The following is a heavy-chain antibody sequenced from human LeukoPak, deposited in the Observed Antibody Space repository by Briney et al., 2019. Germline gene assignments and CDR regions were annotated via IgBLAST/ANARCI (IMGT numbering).Heavy chain of an antibody. V-gene: IGHV4-39*07. D-gene: IGHD3-10*01. J-gene: IGHJ3*02. CDR1: GGSISSSSYY. CDR2: IYYSGST. CDR3: ARATMVRGVIFGAFDI. Sequence: PSETLSLTCTVSGGSISSSSYYWGWIRQPPGKGLEWIGSIYYSGSTYYNPSLKSRVTISVDRSKNQFSLKLSSVTAADTAVYYCARATMVRGVIFGAFDIWGQGTMVTVSS.